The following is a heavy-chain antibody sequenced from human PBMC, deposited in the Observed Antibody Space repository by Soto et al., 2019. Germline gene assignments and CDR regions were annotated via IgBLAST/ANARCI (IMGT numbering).Heavy chain of an antibody. V-gene: IGHV4-30-4*01. CDR3: ARASPVVTDV. CDR1: GGSISSGDYY. D-gene: IGHD5-18*01. CDR2: IHYSGST. Sequence: QVQLQESGPGLVKPSQTLSLTCTVSGGSISSGDYYWSWIRQPPGKGLEWIGYIHYSGSTYYNPSLESRVTITVDTSKNRFSRKLSSVTAAETAVYYWARASPVVTDVWGQGTTVTVSS. J-gene: IGHJ6*02.